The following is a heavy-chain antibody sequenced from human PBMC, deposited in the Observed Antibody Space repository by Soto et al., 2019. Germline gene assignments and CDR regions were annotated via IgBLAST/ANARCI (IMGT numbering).Heavy chain of an antibody. CDR1: GGTFSSYA. CDR3: ARGVVTHYYYYYYGMDV. Sequence: QVQLVQSGAEVKKPGSSVKVSCKASGGTFSSYAISWVRQAPGQGLEWMGGIIPIFGTANYAQKFQGRVTITADESTSTDYMELSCLRSEDTAVYYCARGVVTHYYYYYYGMDVWGQGTTVTVSS. D-gene: IGHD2-21*02. CDR2: IIPIFGTA. V-gene: IGHV1-69*12. J-gene: IGHJ6*02.